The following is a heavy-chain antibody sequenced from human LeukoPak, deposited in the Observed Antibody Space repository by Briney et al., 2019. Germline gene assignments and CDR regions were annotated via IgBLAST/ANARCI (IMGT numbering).Heavy chain of an antibody. CDR3: AKERDGHKDGLAH. Sequence: GGSLRLSCATSGFNFNAYTMHWVRQAPGKGLEWVSFIRGAATTNYADSVKGRFTVSSDNSKNSLYLQMNSPRPEDSGLYYCAKERDGHKDGLAHWGRGTLVTVSS. J-gene: IGHJ4*02. CDR2: IRGAATT. CDR1: GFNFNAYT. V-gene: IGHV3-43*01. D-gene: IGHD5-24*01.